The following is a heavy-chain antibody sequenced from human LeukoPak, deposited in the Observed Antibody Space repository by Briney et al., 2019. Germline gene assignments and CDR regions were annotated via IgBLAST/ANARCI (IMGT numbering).Heavy chain of an antibody. Sequence: PWETLSLTCTVSGGSISSYYWSWIRQPPGKGLEWIGYIYYSGSTNYNPSLKSRVTISVDTSKNQFSLKLSSVTAADTAVYYCASKKRDGYNPMPYDYWGQGTLVTVSS. J-gene: IGHJ4*02. CDR2: IYYSGST. V-gene: IGHV4-59*01. CDR1: GGSISSYY. D-gene: IGHD5-24*01. CDR3: ASKKRDGYNPMPYDY.